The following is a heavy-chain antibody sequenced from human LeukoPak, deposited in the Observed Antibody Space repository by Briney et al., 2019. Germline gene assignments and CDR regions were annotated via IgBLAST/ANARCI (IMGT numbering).Heavy chain of an antibody. CDR3: TTDGGITIRPLFDY. V-gene: IGHV3-15*01. J-gene: IGHJ4*02. CDR2: IKSKTDGGTT. D-gene: IGHD1-14*01. CDR1: GFTFSDYY. Sequence: GGSLRLSCAASGFTFSDYYMSWVRQAPGKGLEWIGRIKSKTDGGTTDYAAPVKGRFTISRDDSKNMLYLQMNSLKTEDTAVYYCTTDGGITIRPLFDYWGQGTLVTVSS.